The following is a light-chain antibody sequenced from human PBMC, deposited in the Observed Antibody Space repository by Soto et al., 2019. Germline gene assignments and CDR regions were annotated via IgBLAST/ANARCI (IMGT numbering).Light chain of an antibody. CDR2: DAS. V-gene: IGKV3-11*01. CDR3: QQRSNWPPYT. Sequence: EIVLTQSPATLSLSPGERATLSCRASQSVSSYLAWYQQKPGQAPRLLIYDASNRATGIPARFSGSGSGTDFTHTISSLEPADFAVYYGQQRSNWPPYTFGQGTKLEIK. CDR1: QSVSSY. J-gene: IGKJ2*01.